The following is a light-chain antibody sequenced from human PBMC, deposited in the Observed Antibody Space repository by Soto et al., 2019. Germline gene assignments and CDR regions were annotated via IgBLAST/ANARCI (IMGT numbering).Light chain of an antibody. CDR2: DAS. CDR3: QQTKSDPPRA. V-gene: IGKV1-5*01. CDR1: QKCGRW. J-gene: IGKJ1*01. Sequence: AYKKDRSASSWGISQKCGRWLAWYQRKPGKAPKLLIYDASSLESVVPTRFNGSGSCTDCTLTIRSPQPVQVATDYCQQTKSDPPRAFSQGTKVDI.